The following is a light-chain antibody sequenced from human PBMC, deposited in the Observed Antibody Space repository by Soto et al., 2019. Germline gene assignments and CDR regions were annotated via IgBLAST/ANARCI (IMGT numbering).Light chain of an antibody. CDR2: EVN. Sequence: QSVLTQPPSASGSPGQSVTISCTGTSSDIGGYNFVSWYQQHPGKAPKLMIYEVNKRPSGVTDRFSGSKSGNTASLTVSGLQAEDEADYYCSSYAGSNMGVFGTGTKLTVL. CDR1: SSDIGGYNF. V-gene: IGLV2-8*01. J-gene: IGLJ1*01. CDR3: SSYAGSNMGV.